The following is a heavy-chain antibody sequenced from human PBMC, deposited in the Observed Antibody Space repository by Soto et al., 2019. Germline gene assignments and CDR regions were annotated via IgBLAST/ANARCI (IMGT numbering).Heavy chain of an antibody. Sequence: RASVKVSCKASGYTFTSYGISWVRQAPGQGLEWMGWISAYNGNTNYAQKLQGRVTMTTDTSTSTAYMELRSLRSDDTAVYYCARDPAIVRGVQDYYYYGMDVWGQGTTVTVSS. D-gene: IGHD3-10*01. CDR3: ARDPAIVRGVQDYYYYGMDV. J-gene: IGHJ6*02. V-gene: IGHV1-18*01. CDR2: ISAYNGNT. CDR1: GYTFTSYG.